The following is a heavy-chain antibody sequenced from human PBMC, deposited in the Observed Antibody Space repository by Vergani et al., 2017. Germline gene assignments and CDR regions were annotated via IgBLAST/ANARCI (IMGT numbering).Heavy chain of an antibody. D-gene: IGHD2-15*01. CDR2: IMPIFGTA. CDR1: GGTFSSYA. Sequence: QVQLVQSGAEVKKPGSSVKVSCKASGGTFSSYAISWVRQAPGQGLEWMGGIMPIFGTANYAQKFQGRVTITPDKSTSTAYMELSSLRSEDTAVYYCARAGYCSGGSCAAPSHFDYWGQGTLVTVSS. J-gene: IGHJ4*02. CDR3: ARAGYCSGGSCAAPSHFDY. V-gene: IGHV1-69*06.